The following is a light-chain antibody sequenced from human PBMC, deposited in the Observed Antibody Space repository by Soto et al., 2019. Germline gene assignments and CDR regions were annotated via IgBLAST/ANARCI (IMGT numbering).Light chain of an antibody. CDR3: QQSYTTTAIT. J-gene: IGKJ5*01. CDR1: QSISRN. Sequence: DIQMTPSPSSLSASVGDRVTITCRASQSISRNLNWYQHKPGKAPKLLIYAASSLQNGVPSRFSGGGSGTECTTSIISLQPEDFGTYYCQQSYTTTAITFGQGTRLEIK. CDR2: AAS. V-gene: IGKV1-39*01.